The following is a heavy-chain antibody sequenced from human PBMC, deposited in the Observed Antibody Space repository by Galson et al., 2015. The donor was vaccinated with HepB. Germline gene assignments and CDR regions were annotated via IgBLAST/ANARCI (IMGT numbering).Heavy chain of an antibody. CDR2: IYYSGST. J-gene: IGHJ4*02. CDR3: ARARAVAGPFDY. D-gene: IGHD6-19*01. V-gene: IGHV4-59*01. Sequence: QVQLQESGPGLVKPSETLSLTCTVSGGSISSYYWSWIRQPPGKGLEWIGYIYYSGSTNYNPSLKSRVTISVDTSKNQFSLKLSSVTAADTAVYHCARARAVAGPFDYWGQGTLVTVSS. CDR1: GGSISSYY.